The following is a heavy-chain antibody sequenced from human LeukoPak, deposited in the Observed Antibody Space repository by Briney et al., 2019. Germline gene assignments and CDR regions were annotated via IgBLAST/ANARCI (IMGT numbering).Heavy chain of an antibody. CDR3: ALSLHCSSTSCYFDY. J-gene: IGHJ4*02. D-gene: IGHD2-2*01. CDR2: IIPIFGTA. Sequence: ASVKVSCKASGGTFSSYAISWVRQAPGQGLEWMGGIIPIFGTANYAQKFQGRVTITADESTSTAYMELSSLRSEDTAVCYCALSLHCSSTSCYFDYWGQGTLVTVSS. CDR1: GGTFSSYA. V-gene: IGHV1-69*13.